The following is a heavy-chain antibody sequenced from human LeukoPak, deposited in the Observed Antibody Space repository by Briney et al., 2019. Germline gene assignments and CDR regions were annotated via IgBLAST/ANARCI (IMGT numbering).Heavy chain of an antibody. CDR1: GFTIGTHD. Sequence: GGSLRLTCAASGFTIGTHDMHWVRRTPGEGLEWVSAINNVGDSFYPASVEGRFTISRETAKNSLYLQMNSLRAKDTAVYYCVRGRRCSESGGRYSGLDVWGQGTTVTVSS. J-gene: IGHJ6*02. CDR3: VRGRRCSESGGRYSGLDV. V-gene: IGHV3-13*01. CDR2: INNVGDS. D-gene: IGHD3-16*02.